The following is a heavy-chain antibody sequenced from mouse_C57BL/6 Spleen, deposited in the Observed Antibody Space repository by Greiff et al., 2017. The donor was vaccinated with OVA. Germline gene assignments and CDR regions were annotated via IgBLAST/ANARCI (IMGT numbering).Heavy chain of an antibody. Sequence: EVQLQQSGPELVKPGASVKISCKASGYTFTDYYMNWVKQSHGKSLEWIGDINPNNGGTSYNQKFKGKATLTVDKSSSTSYMELRSLTSEDSAVYYCARSGDGYGWYFDVWGTGTTVTVSS. D-gene: IGHD2-2*01. V-gene: IGHV1-26*01. J-gene: IGHJ1*03. CDR2: INPNNGGT. CDR1: GYTFTDYY. CDR3: ARSGDGYGWYFDV.